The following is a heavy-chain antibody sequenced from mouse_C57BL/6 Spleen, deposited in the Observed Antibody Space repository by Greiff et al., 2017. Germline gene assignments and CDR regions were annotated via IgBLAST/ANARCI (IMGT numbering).Heavy chain of an antibody. Sequence: EVQLQESGGGLLHPGGSLTLSCVASGFPFSNYWMNWVRQSPEKGLEWVAQIRLKSDNYATHYAESVKGRLTISRDDSKSSVYLKMNNLRAGDTGIYYCTGHYGSPFAYWGQGTLVTVSA. V-gene: IGHV6-3*01. D-gene: IGHD1-1*01. CDR3: TGHYGSPFAY. CDR2: IRLKSDNYAT. J-gene: IGHJ3*01. CDR1: GFPFSNYW.